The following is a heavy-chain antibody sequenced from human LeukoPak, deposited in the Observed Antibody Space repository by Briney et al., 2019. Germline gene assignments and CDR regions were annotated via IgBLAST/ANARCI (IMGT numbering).Heavy chain of an antibody. CDR1: GLTVSYNY. Sequence: GGSLRLSCAVSGLTVSYNYMGWVRQPPGKGPELVSVIETGGTTYYADSVKGRFTLSRDNSKNTLYLQMNDLRVEDTAVYYCARDWMGNRVRSGKQQLDFGGQGTLVTVSS. J-gene: IGHJ4*02. CDR2: IETGGTT. CDR3: ARDWMGNRVRSGKQQLDF. D-gene: IGHD6-13*01. V-gene: IGHV3-53*01.